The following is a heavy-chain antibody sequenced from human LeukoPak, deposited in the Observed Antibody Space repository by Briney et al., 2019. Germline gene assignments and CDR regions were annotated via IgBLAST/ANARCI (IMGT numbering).Heavy chain of an antibody. Sequence: PSETLSLTCTVSGGSISSSDYYWGWIRQPPSKGEEWIGNRYYSGNTYYNPSLKSRVTISVDTSKNQFSLKVSSVTAADTAVYYCARRVFGSGRHDYWGQGTLVTVSS. CDR1: GGSISSSDYY. CDR2: RYYSGNT. V-gene: IGHV4-39*01. CDR3: ARRVFGSGRHDY. J-gene: IGHJ4*02. D-gene: IGHD3-10*01.